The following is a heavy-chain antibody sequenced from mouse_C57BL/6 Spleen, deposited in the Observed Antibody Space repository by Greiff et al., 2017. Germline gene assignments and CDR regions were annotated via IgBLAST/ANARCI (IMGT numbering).Heavy chain of an antibody. CDR1: GFTFSSYA. J-gene: IGHJ4*01. CDR2: ISDGGSYT. CDR3: ARDGDYDIYAMDY. D-gene: IGHD2-4*01. Sequence: EVQVVESGGGLVKPGGSLKLSCAASGFTFSSYAMSWVRQTPEKRLEWVATISDGGSYTYYPDNVKGRFTISRDNAKNNLYLQMSHLKSEDTAMXYCARDGDYDIYAMDYWGQGTSVTVSS. V-gene: IGHV5-4*01.